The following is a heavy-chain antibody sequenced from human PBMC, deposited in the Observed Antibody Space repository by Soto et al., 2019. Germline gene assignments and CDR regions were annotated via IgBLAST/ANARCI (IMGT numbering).Heavy chain of an antibody. CDR1: GVSSNNYC. D-gene: IGHD2-2*01. J-gene: IGHJ4*02. Sequence: PSETLSLTCTVSGVSSNNYCLSWVRQSPGKGLEWIGSVCYSGNTYHNPSLKSRITISEDTSKNQFSLKLSSVTAADTAVFYCARLIHCKTTSCYFDYWGQGTLVTVSS. V-gene: IGHV4-39*01. CDR3: ARLIHCKTTSCYFDY. CDR2: VCYSGNT.